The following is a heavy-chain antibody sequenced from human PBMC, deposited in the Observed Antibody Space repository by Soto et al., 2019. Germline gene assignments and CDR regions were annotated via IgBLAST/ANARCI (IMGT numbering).Heavy chain of an antibody. Sequence: GGSLRLSCAASGFTFSSYGMHWVRQAPGKGLEWVAVIWYDGSNKYYADSVKGRFTISRDNSKNTLYLQMNSLRAEDTAVYYCAREAFWSGWIGPXYYYYYMDVWGKGTTVTVSS. V-gene: IGHV3-33*01. CDR3: AREAFWSGWIGPXYYYYYMDV. CDR2: IWYDGSNK. D-gene: IGHD3-3*01. J-gene: IGHJ6*03. CDR1: GFTFSSYG.